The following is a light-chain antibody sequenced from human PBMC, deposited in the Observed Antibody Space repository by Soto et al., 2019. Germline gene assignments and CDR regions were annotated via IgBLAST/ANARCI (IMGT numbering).Light chain of an antibody. Sequence: DIQMTQSPSSLSASVGDRVTITCQASQDISNCLNWYQQKPGKAPQLLIYDASNLETGVPSRFSGSGSGTDLTFTISSLQPEDIATYYCQQYDYLPPYTFGQGTKLEIK. CDR2: DAS. V-gene: IGKV1-33*01. CDR3: QQYDYLPPYT. CDR1: QDISNC. J-gene: IGKJ2*01.